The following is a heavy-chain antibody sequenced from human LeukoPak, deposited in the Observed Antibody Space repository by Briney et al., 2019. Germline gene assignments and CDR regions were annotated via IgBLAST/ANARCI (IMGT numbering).Heavy chain of an antibody. CDR2: IYYRGRSGST. CDR1: AATISSYY. J-gene: IGHJ4*02. CDR3: ASTTTVTRRFDS. V-gene: IGHV4-59*07. Sequence: SDTLSLTCTVSAATISSYYWSSIRHPPGEGREWIGYIYYRGRSGSTSYNPSLKSRVTISVDTSKSQFSLKLSSVTAAVTAVYYCASTTTVTRRFDSWGQGTLVTVS. D-gene: IGHD4-17*01.